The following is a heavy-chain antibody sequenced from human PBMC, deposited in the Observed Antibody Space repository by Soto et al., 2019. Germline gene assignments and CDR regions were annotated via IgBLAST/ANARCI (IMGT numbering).Heavy chain of an antibody. CDR1: GFTFNDFE. CDR2: IDGSGTTK. V-gene: IGHV3-48*03. Sequence: EVQLLESGGGLVQSGGAVRLSCGVSGFTFNDFEMNWVRQAPGKGLEWLAYIDGSGTTKKYADSVRGRFTIARDNPTNSLFLQMSSLSAADTAISYCARGFGRFNYWGQGTMVSVSS. D-gene: IGHD3-10*01. J-gene: IGHJ4*02. CDR3: ARGFGRFNY.